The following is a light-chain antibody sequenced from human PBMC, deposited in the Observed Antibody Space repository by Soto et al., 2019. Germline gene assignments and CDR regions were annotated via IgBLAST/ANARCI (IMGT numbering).Light chain of an antibody. Sequence: DIVMTQSPDSLAVSLGERATINCKSSQSVLHSSNNKNNLAWYQQKPGQPPKLLISWASTRESGVPDRLSGSGSGTVFTLTIRSLQAEDVAVYYCQQYYNTPTFGQGTKVDIK. J-gene: IGKJ1*01. V-gene: IGKV4-1*01. CDR2: WAS. CDR3: QQYYNTPT. CDR1: QSVLHSSNNKNN.